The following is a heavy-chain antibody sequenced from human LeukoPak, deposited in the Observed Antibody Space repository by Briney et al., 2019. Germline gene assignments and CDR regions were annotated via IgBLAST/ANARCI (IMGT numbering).Heavy chain of an antibody. D-gene: IGHD5-18*01. CDR1: GGSFSGYY. CDR2: INHSGSI. V-gene: IGHV4-34*01. J-gene: IGHJ6*03. CDR3: ARLTAYYYMDV. Sequence: PSETLSLTCTVYGGSFSGYYWSWIRQPPGRGLEWIGEINHSGSINYNPSLRSRVTISVDTSKNQFSLKLSSVTAADTAVYYCARLTAYYYMDVWGKGTTVTVSS.